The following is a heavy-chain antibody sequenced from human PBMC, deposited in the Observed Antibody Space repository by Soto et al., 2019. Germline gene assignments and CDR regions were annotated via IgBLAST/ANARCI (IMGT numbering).Heavy chain of an antibody. Sequence: QVQLVQSGAEVKKPESSVKVSCKAPGGTFSTYAISWVRQAPGQGLEWMGGIIPMFGTANYAQRFQDRVTXTXXESPNTVYMEVSRLRSEDTAVYFCASGIQLWLRRINNGYSGWGQGTLVTVSS. D-gene: IGHD5-18*01. V-gene: IGHV1-69*05. CDR1: GGTFSTYA. CDR2: IIPMFGTA. CDR3: ASGIQLWLRRINNGYSG. J-gene: IGHJ4*02.